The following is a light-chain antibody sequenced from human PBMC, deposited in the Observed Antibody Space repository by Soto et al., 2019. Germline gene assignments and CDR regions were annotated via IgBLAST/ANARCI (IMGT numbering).Light chain of an antibody. CDR3: SSYTSSSTLFYV. V-gene: IGLV2-14*03. J-gene: IGLJ1*01. CDR1: SSDIGGYNY. Sequence: QSALTQPASVSGSPGQSITISCTGTSSDIGGYNYVSWYLHHPGKAPKLVIYDVSNRPSGVSNRFSGSKSGNTASLTISWLQAEDEADYYCSSYTSSSTLFYVFGTGTKLTVL. CDR2: DVS.